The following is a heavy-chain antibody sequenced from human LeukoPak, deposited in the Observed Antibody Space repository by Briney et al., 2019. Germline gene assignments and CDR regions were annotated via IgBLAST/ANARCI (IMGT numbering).Heavy chain of an antibody. CDR3: AREFVMLYYFDY. CDR2: IIPIFGTA. CDR1: GGTFSSYA. J-gene: IGHJ4*02. D-gene: IGHD2/OR15-2a*01. Sequence: ASVKVSCKASGGTFSSYAISWVRQAPGQGLEWMGGIIPIFGTANYAQKFQGRVTITADESTSTAYMELRSLRSDDTAVYYCAREFVMLYYFDYWGQGTLVTVSS. V-gene: IGHV1-69*13.